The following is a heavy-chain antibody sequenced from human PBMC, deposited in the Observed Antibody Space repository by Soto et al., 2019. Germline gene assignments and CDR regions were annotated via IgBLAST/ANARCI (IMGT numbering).Heavy chain of an antibody. CDR3: AGRRDGYQPDQFDY. D-gene: IGHD5-12*01. J-gene: IGHJ4*02. V-gene: IGHV1-69*12. Sequence: QVQLVQSGAEVKKPGSSVKVSCKASGGTFSSYAISWVRQAPGQGLEWMGGIIPIFGTANYAQKFQGRVTXTADDSTSTAYMELSSLRSEDTAVYYCAGRRDGYQPDQFDYWGQGTLVTVSS. CDR1: GGTFSSYA. CDR2: IIPIFGTA.